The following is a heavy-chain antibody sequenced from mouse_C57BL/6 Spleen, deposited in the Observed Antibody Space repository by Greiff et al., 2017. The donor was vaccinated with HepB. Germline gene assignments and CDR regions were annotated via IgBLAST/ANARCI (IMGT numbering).Heavy chain of an antibody. CDR3: ARGLRSDYFDY. D-gene: IGHD1-1*01. CDR1: GYAFSSSW. V-gene: IGHV1-82*01. J-gene: IGHJ2*01. CDR2: IYPGDGDT. Sequence: QVQLQQSGPELVKPGASVKISCKASGYAFSSSWMNWVKQRPGKGLEWIGRIYPGDGDTNYNGKFKGKATLTADKSSSTAYMQLSSLTSEDSAVYCCARGLRSDYFDYWGQGTTLTVSS.